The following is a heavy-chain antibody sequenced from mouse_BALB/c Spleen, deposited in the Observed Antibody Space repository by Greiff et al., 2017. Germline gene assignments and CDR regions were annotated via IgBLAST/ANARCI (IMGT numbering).Heavy chain of an antibody. CDR2: IDPANGNT. Sequence: VQLKQSGAELVKPGASVKLSCTASGFNIKDTYMHWVKQRPEQGLEWIGRIDPANGNTKYDPKFQGKATITADTSSNTAYLQLSSLTSEDTAVYYCALPYYGAYWGQGTLVTVSA. V-gene: IGHV14-3*02. D-gene: IGHD1-2*01. CDR3: ALPYYGAY. CDR1: GFNIKDTY. J-gene: IGHJ3*01.